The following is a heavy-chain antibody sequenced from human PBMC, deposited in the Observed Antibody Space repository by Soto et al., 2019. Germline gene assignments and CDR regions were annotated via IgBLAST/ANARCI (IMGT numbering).Heavy chain of an antibody. D-gene: IGHD5-12*01. V-gene: IGHV1-3*01. CDR3: ARNVVATIQLDY. CDR1: GYSFTTYA. J-gene: IGHJ4*02. CDR2: IDVGNGNT. Sequence: QVQLVQSGAEVKKPGASVKVSCKASGYSFTTYAVHWVRQAPGLRLEWMGWIDVGNGNTKYSQKFQGRVTMTRDTSANTAYMELSSLTSEDTAVYYCARNVVATIQLDYWGQGTLVTVSS.